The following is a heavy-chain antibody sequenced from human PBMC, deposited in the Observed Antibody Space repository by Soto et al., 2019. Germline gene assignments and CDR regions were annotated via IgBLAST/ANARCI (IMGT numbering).Heavy chain of an antibody. D-gene: IGHD4-17*01. V-gene: IGHV3-30*18. CDR2: ISYDGNNK. J-gene: IGHJ3*01. CDR1: GFTFSSNG. Sequence: QVQLVESGGGVVQPGRSLRLSCAASGFTFSSNGMHWVRQAPGKGLEWVAVISYDGNNKYYADSVKGRFTISRDNSQSTLYLHMNSLRAEDTAVYYCAKGGLYGDDAEDAFDFWGQGTMVTVAS. CDR3: AKGGLYGDDAEDAFDF.